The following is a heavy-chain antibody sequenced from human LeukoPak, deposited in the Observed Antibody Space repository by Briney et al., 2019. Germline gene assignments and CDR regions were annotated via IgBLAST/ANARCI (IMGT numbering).Heavy chain of an antibody. CDR3: ARLTYYYDSSGYDY. Sequence: PSETLSLTCAVYGGPFSGYYWSWVRQPPGKGLEWIGEINHSGSTNYNPSLKSRVTISVDTSKNQFSLKLSSVTAADTAVYYCARLTYYYDSSGYDYWGQGTLVTVSS. V-gene: IGHV4-34*01. CDR1: GGPFSGYY. D-gene: IGHD3-22*01. CDR2: INHSGST. J-gene: IGHJ4*02.